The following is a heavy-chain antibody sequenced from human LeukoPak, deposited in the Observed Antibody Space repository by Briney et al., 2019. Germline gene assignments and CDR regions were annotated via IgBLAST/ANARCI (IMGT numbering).Heavy chain of an antibody. J-gene: IGHJ4*02. CDR3: ARGGQPTYYYDSSGSIDY. Sequence: GGSLRLSCVASGFTSSSYSMNWVRQAPGKGLEWVSSISSSSSYIYYADSVKGRFTISRDDAKNSLYLQMNSLRAEDTAVYYCARGGQPTYYYDSSGSIDYWGQGTLVTVSS. CDR1: GFTSSSYS. V-gene: IGHV3-21*01. D-gene: IGHD3-22*01. CDR2: ISSSSSYI.